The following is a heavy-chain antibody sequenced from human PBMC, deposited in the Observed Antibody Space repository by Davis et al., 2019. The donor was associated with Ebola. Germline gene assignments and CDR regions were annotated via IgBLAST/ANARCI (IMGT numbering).Heavy chain of an antibody. D-gene: IGHD1-26*01. Sequence: MPSETLSLTCIVSGGYMNSYYWSWIRQPPGKGLEWIGYFYYSGSTNYNPSLKSRVTISVDTSKNQFSLKLSSVTAADTAVYYCARDSGARGFDPWGQGTLVTVSS. J-gene: IGHJ5*02. CDR2: FYYSGST. V-gene: IGHV4-59*01. CDR1: GGYMNSYY. CDR3: ARDSGARGFDP.